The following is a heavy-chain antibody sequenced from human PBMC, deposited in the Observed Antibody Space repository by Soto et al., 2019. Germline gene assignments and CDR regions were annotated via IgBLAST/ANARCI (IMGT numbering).Heavy chain of an antibody. J-gene: IGHJ5*02. V-gene: IGHV1-69*04. CDR2: IIPILGIA. CDR3: ARANPFAQDNWFDP. Sequence: SVKVSCKASGYTFTNYAMHWVRQAPGQGLEWMGRIIPILGIANYAQKFQRRVTITADKSTSTAYMELSSLRSEDTAVYYCARANPFAQDNWFDPWGQGTLVTVSS. CDR1: GYTFTNYA.